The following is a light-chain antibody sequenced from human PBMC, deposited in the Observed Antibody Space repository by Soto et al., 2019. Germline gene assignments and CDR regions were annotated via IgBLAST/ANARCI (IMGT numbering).Light chain of an antibody. CDR3: QQYNGYPWT. CDR1: QSISTW. Sequence: DIQMTQSPSTLSASVGDRVTITCRASQSISTWLAWYQQKPGKAPKVLIYYASSLESGVPSRFSGSGSGTEFTLPISSLQPDDFATYFCQQYNGYPWTFGQGTKVEIK. CDR2: YAS. V-gene: IGKV1-5*01. J-gene: IGKJ1*01.